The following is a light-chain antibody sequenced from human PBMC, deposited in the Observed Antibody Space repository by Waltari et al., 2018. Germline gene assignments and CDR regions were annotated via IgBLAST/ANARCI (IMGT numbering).Light chain of an antibody. J-gene: IGKJ1*01. V-gene: IGKV1-5*03. Sequence: DIQMTQSPSTLSASVGDRVTITCRASQSISSWLAWYQQKPGKAPNLLIYKTSTLESGVPSRFSGSGSGTEFTLTIDSLQPDDFATYYCQQYNSYRSFGQGPRWKSN. CDR1: QSISSW. CDR2: KTS. CDR3: QQYNSYRS.